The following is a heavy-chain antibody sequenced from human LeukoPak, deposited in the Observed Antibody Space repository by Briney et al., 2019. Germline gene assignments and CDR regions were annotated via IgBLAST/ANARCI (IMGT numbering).Heavy chain of an antibody. CDR1: GFTFDDYA. J-gene: IGHJ4*02. D-gene: IGHD6-19*01. CDR2: ISWNSGSI. Sequence: GGSLRLSCAASGFTFDDYAMHWVRQAPGKGLEWVSGISWNSGSIGYADSVKGRFTISRDNAKNSLYLQMNSLRAEDTALYYCAKDSGYSSGQADYWGQGTLVTVSS. V-gene: IGHV3-9*01. CDR3: AKDSGYSSGQADY.